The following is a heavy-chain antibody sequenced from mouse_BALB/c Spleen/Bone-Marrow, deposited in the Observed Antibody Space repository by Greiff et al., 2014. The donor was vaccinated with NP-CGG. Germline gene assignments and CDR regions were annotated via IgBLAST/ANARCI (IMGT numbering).Heavy chain of an antibody. D-gene: IGHD1-1*01. V-gene: IGHV1-87*01. J-gene: IGHJ3*01. CDR2: IYPGDGDT. CDR1: GYTFTSYW. Sequence: QVQLQQPGAELARPGASVKLSCKASGYTFTSYWMQWVKQRPGQGLEWIGAIYPGDGDTRYTQKFKGKATLTADKSSSTAYMQRSSLASEDSAVYYCAREDSYSWFAYWGQGTLVTVSA. CDR3: AREDSYSWFAY.